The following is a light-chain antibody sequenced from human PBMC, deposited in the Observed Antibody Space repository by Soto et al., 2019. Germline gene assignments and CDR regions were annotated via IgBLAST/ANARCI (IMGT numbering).Light chain of an antibody. V-gene: IGKV1-27*01. J-gene: IGKJ2*01. Sequence: DFQMRQSPSYLSASLGDRDTITCRASQGISNYLAWYQQKPRKVPKLLIYAASTFQSVVSSRFSGSGSGTDFTLTISSLLPEDVATYYCQKYNSAPYTFGQGTKLE. CDR2: AAS. CDR3: QKYNSAPYT. CDR1: QGISNY.